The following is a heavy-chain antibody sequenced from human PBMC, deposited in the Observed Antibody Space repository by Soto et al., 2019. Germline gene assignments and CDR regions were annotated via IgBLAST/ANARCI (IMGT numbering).Heavy chain of an antibody. Sequence: EVQLVESGGGLVQPGGSLRLSCAASGFTFSSYEMNWVRQASGKGLEWVSYISSSGSTIYYADSVKGRFTISRDNAKNSLYLQMNSLRAEDTAVYYCARGDYYYDSSGYPYYFDYWGQGTLVTVSS. D-gene: IGHD3-22*01. J-gene: IGHJ4*02. CDR2: ISSSGSTI. CDR3: ARGDYYYDSSGYPYYFDY. CDR1: GFTFSSYE. V-gene: IGHV3-48*03.